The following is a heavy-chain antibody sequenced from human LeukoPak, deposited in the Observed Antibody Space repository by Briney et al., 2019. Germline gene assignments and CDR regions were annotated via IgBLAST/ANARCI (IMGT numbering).Heavy chain of an antibody. J-gene: IGHJ6*03. CDR3: AKDGTSPFGYYYMDV. V-gene: IGHV3-23*01. CDR1: GFTFSSYA. Sequence: PGGSLRLSCAASGFTFSSYAMSWVRQAPGKGLEWVSALSGRGGRTYYADSVKSRFTISRDNSKNTLYLQMNSLRAEDTAVYCCAKDGTSPFGYYYMDVWGKGTTVTVSS. CDR2: LSGRGGRT. D-gene: IGHD2-2*01.